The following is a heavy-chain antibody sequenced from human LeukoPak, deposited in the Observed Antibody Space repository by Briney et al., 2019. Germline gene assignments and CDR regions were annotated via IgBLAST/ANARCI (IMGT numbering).Heavy chain of an antibody. V-gene: IGHV3-48*02. CDR2: ISGGSSTI. CDR3: ARERDYFRY. Sequence: PGGSLRLSCAVSGLTFSSYSMNWVRQAPGRGLEWVSYISGGSSTIHYTDSVEGRFTISRDNIKNALYLQMNSLRDEDTAVYYCARERDYFRYWGQGTLVTVSS. J-gene: IGHJ4*02. CDR1: GLTFSSYS.